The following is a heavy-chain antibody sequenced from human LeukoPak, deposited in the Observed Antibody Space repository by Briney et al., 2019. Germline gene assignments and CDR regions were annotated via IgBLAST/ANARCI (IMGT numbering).Heavy chain of an antibody. CDR2: IYSGGST. CDR1: GFTVSSNY. D-gene: IGHD1/OR15-1a*01. CDR3: ARKPIINNAWYYFDY. Sequence: GGSLRLSCAASGFTVSSNYMGWVRQAPGKGLEWVSVIYSGGSTYYADSVKGRFTISRDNSKNTLYLQMNSLRAEDTAVYYCARKPIINNAWYYFDYWGQGTLVTVSS. J-gene: IGHJ4*02. V-gene: IGHV3-53*01.